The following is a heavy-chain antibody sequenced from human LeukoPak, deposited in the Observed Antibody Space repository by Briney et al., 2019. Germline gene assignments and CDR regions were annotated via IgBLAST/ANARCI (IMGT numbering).Heavy chain of an antibody. CDR1: GYIFTTYY. CDR2: MNPKTGYT. Sequence: ASVKVSCKASGYIFTTYYMHWLRQAPGQGLEWMAWMNPKTGYTGFAQKFQGRVTVTRNSDISTAYMELNSLRSEDTAVYFCARFGGGATKDDRLDYWGQGTLVTVSS. CDR3: ARFGGGATKDDRLDY. D-gene: IGHD3-16*01. J-gene: IGHJ4*02. V-gene: IGHV1-8*03.